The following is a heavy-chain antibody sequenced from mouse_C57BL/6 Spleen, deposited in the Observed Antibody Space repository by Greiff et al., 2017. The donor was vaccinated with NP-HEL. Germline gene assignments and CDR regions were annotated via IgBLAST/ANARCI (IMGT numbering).Heavy chain of an antibody. J-gene: IGHJ1*03. CDR2: ISSGSSSI. D-gene: IGHD1-1*01. Sequence: EVKLVESGGGLVKPGGSLKLSCAASGFTFSDSGMPWVRQAPEKGLEWVAYISSGSSSISYADTVKGRFTLSRDNAKNNLFLQMTSLRSEYTAMYFCANYGSSHQEWYFDVWGTGTTVTVSS. CDR1: GFTFSDSG. CDR3: ANYGSSHQEWYFDV. V-gene: IGHV5-17*01.